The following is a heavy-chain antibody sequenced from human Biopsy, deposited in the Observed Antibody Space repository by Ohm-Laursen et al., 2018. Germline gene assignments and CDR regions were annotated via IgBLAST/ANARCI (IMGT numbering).Heavy chain of an antibody. J-gene: IGHJ6*02. CDR1: GESFNGYY. CDR3: VRGVDYYDPYHYYALDV. D-gene: IGHD3-22*01. V-gene: IGHV4-34*01. CDR2: ITHSGRT. Sequence: SETLSLTCAVYGESFNGYYWSWIRQTPGKGLEWSGEITHSGRTNHNPSLKGRVTISVDTSKNHFSLKVRSVTAADTAVYYCVRGVDYYDPYHYYALDVWGQGTTVTVSS.